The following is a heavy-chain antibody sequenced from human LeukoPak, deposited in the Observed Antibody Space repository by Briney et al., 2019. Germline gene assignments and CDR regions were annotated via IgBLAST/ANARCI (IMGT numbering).Heavy chain of an antibody. CDR1: GGSISSHY. D-gene: IGHD6-6*01. V-gene: IGHV4-59*11. J-gene: IGHJ4*02. CDR2: IYYTGTT. CDR3: ARAYRSSSGRPFDY. Sequence: PSETLSLTCSVSGGSISSHYWSWIRQPPGKELEWIGYIYYTGTTNYKPSLKNRVTISVDTSKNQFSLNLTSVTAADTAVYYCARAYRSSSGRPFDYWGQGTLVTVSS.